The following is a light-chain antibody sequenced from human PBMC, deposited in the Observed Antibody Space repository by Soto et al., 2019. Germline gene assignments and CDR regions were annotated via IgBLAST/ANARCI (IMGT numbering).Light chain of an antibody. V-gene: IGKV3-20*01. CDR2: GAS. J-gene: IGKJ3*01. CDR3: QQYGRSPFT. CDR1: QSVRSDY. Sequence: EIVLTQSPGTLSVSPGERAALSCRASQSVRSDYLAWYQQKPGQAPRLLIYGASSSATGIPDRFSGSGSGADFTLTINRLEPEDFAVYYCQQYGRSPFTFGPGTKVDF.